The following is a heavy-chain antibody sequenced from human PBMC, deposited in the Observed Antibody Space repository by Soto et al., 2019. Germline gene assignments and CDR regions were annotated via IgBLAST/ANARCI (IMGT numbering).Heavy chain of an antibody. CDR1: GGFLSESY. V-gene: IGHV4-34*01. CDR2: INHVGGT. J-gene: IGHJ6*02. Sequence: PSETLSLTCAVYGGFLSESYWTWIRQPPGKGLEWIGEINHVGGTNYNPSPKSRVTMSVDTSQNQFSLRLISVTAADTAVYYCARDLGSNYYYYYGMDVWGQGTTVTVSS. CDR3: ARDLGSNYYYYYGMDV. D-gene: IGHD4-4*01.